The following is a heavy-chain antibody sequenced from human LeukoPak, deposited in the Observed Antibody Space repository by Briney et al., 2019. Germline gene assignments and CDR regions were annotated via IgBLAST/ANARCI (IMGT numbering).Heavy chain of an antibody. CDR2: ISSSSSTI. J-gene: IGHJ4*02. Sequence: PGGSLRLSCAASGFTFSTYSMNWVRQPPGKGLEWVSYISSSSSTIYYADSVKGRFTISRDNAKNSLYLQMNSLRAEDTAVYYCAREMAYTCDYWGQGTLVTVST. CDR1: GFTFSTYS. V-gene: IGHV3-48*01. CDR3: AREMAYTCDY. D-gene: IGHD2-2*02.